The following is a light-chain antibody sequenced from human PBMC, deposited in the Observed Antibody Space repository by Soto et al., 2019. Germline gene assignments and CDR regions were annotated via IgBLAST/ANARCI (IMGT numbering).Light chain of an antibody. CDR2: KDS. V-gene: IGLV3-25*03. Sequence: SYELTQPPSVSVSPGQTARITCSGDALPKQYAHWYQQKPGQAPVLVKYKDSERPSGIPERLSGSRSGTTVTLTISGVQAEDEADYYCQSADSSGTPVFGGGTKLTVL. CDR1: ALPKQY. J-gene: IGLJ2*01. CDR3: QSADSSGTPV.